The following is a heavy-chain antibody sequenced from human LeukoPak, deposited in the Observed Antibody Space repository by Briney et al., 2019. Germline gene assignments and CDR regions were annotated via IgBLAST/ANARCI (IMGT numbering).Heavy chain of an antibody. CDR2: IYNSGNT. CDR1: GGSISTYY. D-gene: IGHD3-22*01. Sequence: SETLSLTCTVSGGSISTYYWNFVRQPPGKGLEWIGYIYNSGNTNYNPSLKSRDTISIDASKNQFSLKLSSVTAADTAVYYCARERGYDSSGYYFYYFDYWGQGTLVTVSS. J-gene: IGHJ4*02. V-gene: IGHV4-59*01. CDR3: ARERGYDSSGYYFYYFDY.